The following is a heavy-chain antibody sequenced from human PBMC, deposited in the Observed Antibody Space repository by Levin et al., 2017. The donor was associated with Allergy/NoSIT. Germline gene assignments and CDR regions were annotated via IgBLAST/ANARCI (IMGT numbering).Heavy chain of an antibody. D-gene: IGHD1-26*01. J-gene: IGHJ2*01. CDR1: GYTFTSYG. Sequence: ASVKVSCKASGYTFTSYGISWVRQAPGQGLEWMGWISAYNGNTNYAQKLQGRVTMTTDTSTSTAYMELRSLRSDDTAVYYCARVVVGATALPAGDYWYFDLWGRGTLVTVSS. CDR3: ARVVVGATALPAGDYWYFDL. V-gene: IGHV1-18*01. CDR2: ISAYNGNT.